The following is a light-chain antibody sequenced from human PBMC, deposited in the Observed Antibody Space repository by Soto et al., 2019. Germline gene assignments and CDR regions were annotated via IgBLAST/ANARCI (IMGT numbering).Light chain of an antibody. CDR2: DVS. Sequence: QSALTQPASVSGSPGQSITISCTGTSSDVGGYNYVSWYQRHPGKAPKLMIYDVSDRPSGISYRFSGSKSGNTASLTISGLQTEDEADYYCTSYTSSHTYVFGTGTKLTVL. V-gene: IGLV2-14*03. J-gene: IGLJ1*01. CDR1: SSDVGGYNY. CDR3: TSYTSSHTYV.